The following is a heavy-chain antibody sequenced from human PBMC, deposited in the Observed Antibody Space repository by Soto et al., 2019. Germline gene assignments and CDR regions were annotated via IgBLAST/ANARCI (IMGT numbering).Heavy chain of an antibody. CDR1: GYTLTDYY. J-gene: IGHJ6*02. CDR3: ARSSGSYSYYGMDV. Sequence: QVQLAQSGAEVKKPGASVKFSCKASGYTLTDYYIHWVRQAPGRGLEWMGWINPKTGDTYSAQNFQGRVTTTRDTSIDTGYMELSRLQSDDTAVYYCARSSGSYSYYGMDVCGQVTTLTVSS. CDR2: INPKTGDT. V-gene: IGHV1-2*02. D-gene: IGHD1-26*01.